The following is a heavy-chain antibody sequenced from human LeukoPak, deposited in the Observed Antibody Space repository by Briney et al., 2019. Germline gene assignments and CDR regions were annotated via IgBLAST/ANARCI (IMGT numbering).Heavy chain of an antibody. CDR2: ISSSSSYI. J-gene: IGHJ6*02. CDR1: GFTFSSYS. D-gene: IGHD5-24*01. V-gene: IGHV3-21*01. CDR3: ARDRGKMATIWNYYYGMDV. Sequence: GGSLRLSCAASGFTFSSYSMNWARQAPGKGLEWVSSISSSSSYIYYADSVKGRFTISRDNAKNSLYLQMNSLRAEDTAVYYCARDRGKMATIWNYYYGMDVWGQGTTVTVSS.